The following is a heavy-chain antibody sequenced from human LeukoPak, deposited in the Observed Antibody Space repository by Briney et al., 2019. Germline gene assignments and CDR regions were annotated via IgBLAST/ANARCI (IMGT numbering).Heavy chain of an antibody. D-gene: IGHD3-10*01. Sequence: SEALSLTCTVSGGSISGYFWSSIRQPPGKGLEWMGYIHYSGRTNYNPPLNSRVTISVDTSKNQFSLRLSSVTAADTAVYYCARYGITIVRGGKYYFDSWGQGTLVTVSS. CDR3: ARYGITIVRGGKYYFDS. CDR1: GGSISGYF. J-gene: IGHJ4*02. CDR2: IHYSGRT. V-gene: IGHV4-59*08.